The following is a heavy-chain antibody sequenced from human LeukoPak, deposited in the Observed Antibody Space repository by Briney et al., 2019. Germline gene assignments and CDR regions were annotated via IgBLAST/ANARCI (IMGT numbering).Heavy chain of an antibody. V-gene: IGHV1-69*13. CDR1: GGTFSSYA. D-gene: IGHD3-10*01. CDR3: ARGYGSGSYSIDY. CDR2: IIPIFGTA. Sequence: SVKASCKASGGTFSSYAISWVRQAPGQGLEWMGGIIPIFGTANYAQKFQGRVTITADESTSTAYMELSSLRSEDTAVYYCARGYGSGSYSIDYWGQGTLVTVSS. J-gene: IGHJ4*02.